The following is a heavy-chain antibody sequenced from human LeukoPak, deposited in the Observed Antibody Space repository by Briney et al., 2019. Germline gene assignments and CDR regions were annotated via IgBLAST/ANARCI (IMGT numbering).Heavy chain of an antibody. CDR1: GDSISSSTYY. J-gene: IGHJ4*02. V-gene: IGHV4-39*07. CDR3: ARDIFRGVPHY. Sequence: SETLSLTCTVSGDSISSSTYYWGWIRQPPGKGLVWIGSFYYSGSTYYNPSLKSRVTISVGTSKNQFSLKLSSVTAADTAVYYCARDIFRGVPHYWGQGTLVTVSS. CDR2: FYYSGST. D-gene: IGHD3-10*01.